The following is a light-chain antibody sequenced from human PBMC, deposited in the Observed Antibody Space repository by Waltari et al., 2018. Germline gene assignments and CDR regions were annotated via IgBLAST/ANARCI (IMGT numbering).Light chain of an antibody. J-gene: IGLJ2*01. CDR1: SNDVGGYNS. CDR2: DVS. CDR3: SSQSSNDVVL. Sequence: QSALTQPASVSGCPGQAVTIFFAGTSNDVGGYNSVSWYQEHPGQAPRVIIYDVSDRPSGVSDRFSGSKSGNTASLTISGLQAEDEADYYCSSQSSNDVVLFGGGTKLTVL. V-gene: IGLV2-14*01.